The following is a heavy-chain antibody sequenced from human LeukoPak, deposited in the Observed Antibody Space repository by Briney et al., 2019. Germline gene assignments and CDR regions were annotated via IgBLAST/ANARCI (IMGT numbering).Heavy chain of an antibody. J-gene: IGHJ4*02. Sequence: GGSLRLSCAASGFTFSSYAMSWVRQAPGKGLEWVSAISGSGGSTYYADSVKGRFTISRDNSKDTLYLQMNSLRAEDTAVYYCAKEVYDFWSGYNGYWGQGTLVTVSS. CDR3: AKEVYDFWSGYNGY. CDR2: ISGSGGST. V-gene: IGHV3-23*01. CDR1: GFTFSSYA. D-gene: IGHD3-3*01.